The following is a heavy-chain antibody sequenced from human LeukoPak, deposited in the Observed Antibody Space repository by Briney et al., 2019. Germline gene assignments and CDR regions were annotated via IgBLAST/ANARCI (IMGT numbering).Heavy chain of an antibody. CDR3: ARSYDYFDY. J-gene: IGHJ4*02. V-gene: IGHV3-48*02. CDR1: GFTFSSYS. CDR2: ISASSTTI. D-gene: IGHD2-2*01. Sequence: GGSLRLSCAASGFTFSSYSMSWVRQAPGKGLEWVSYISASSTTIYYADSVKGRFTISRDNAKNSLFLQMNSLKDEDTAVYYCARSYDYFDYWGQGTLVTVSS.